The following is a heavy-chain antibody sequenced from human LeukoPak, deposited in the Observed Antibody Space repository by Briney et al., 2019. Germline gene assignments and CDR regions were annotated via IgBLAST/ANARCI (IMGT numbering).Heavy chain of an antibody. CDR3: ASYCSSTSCYGYSYGMDV. CDR1: GFTFSDYY. D-gene: IGHD2-2*01. CDR2: ISISGSTI. V-gene: IGHV3-11*01. J-gene: IGHJ6*02. Sequence: GGSLRLSRAVSGFTFSDYYIRWLRQPAGRGLEWVSYISISGSTIDYADSVKGRFTISRDNAKNPLYLQMNSLRAEDTAVYYCASYCSSTSCYGYSYGMDVWGQGTTVTVSS.